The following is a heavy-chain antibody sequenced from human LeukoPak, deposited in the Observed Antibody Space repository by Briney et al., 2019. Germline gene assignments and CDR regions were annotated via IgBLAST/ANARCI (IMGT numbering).Heavy chain of an antibody. Sequence: GGSLRLPCAASGFTFSNAWMYWVRQAPGKGLEWVARIKSKTDGGTTDYAAPVKGRFTVSRDDSKNTLYLEMNSLKTEDTAVYYCATRISRDGYNWAYDSWGLGTLVTVSS. CDR2: IKSKTDGGTT. V-gene: IGHV3-15*01. D-gene: IGHD5-24*01. CDR3: ATRISRDGYNWAYDS. CDR1: GFTFSNAW. J-gene: IGHJ4*02.